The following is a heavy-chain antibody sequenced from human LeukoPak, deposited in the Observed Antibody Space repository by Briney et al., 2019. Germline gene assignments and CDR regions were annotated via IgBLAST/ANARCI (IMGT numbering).Heavy chain of an antibody. D-gene: IGHD1-14*01. CDR3: ARDLGADGNFDY. J-gene: IGHJ4*02. V-gene: IGHV3-11*05. Sequence: GGSLRLSCAASGFTFSDYYMSWIRQAPGKGLEWVSYISTSSSYTKYADSVKGRFTVPRDNAKNSLYLQMNSLRAEDTAVYYCARDLGADGNFDYWGQGTLVTVSS. CDR1: GFTFSDYY. CDR2: ISTSSSYT.